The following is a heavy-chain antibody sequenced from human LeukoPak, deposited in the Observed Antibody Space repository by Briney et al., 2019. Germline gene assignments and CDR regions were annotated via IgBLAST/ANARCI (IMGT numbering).Heavy chain of an antibody. CDR3: ARAGRSFYGGSSDY. V-gene: IGHV3-7*01. CDR1: GFIFSSHW. Sequence: GGSLRLSCATSGFIFSSHWMSWVRQAPGKGLEWVAHIRQDGIEKQYLDSVRGRFTISRDSTKNSMYLQMDRLRDEDTAVYYCARAGRSFYGGSSDYWGQGTLVTVSS. J-gene: IGHJ4*02. D-gene: IGHD4-23*01. CDR2: IRQDGIEK.